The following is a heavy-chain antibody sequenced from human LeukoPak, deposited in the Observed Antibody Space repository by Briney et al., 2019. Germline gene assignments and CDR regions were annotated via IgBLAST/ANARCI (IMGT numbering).Heavy chain of an antibody. V-gene: IGHV3-33*01. CDR3: AREEHKNWKIDY. CDR2: IWYDGGNI. CDR1: GFTFSSYG. J-gene: IGHJ4*02. Sequence: GVSLRLSCAASGFTFSSYGMHWVRQAPGKGLEWVAIIWYDGGNIDYTDSVKGRFTISRDNSKNTLYLQMNSLRAEDTAVYYCAREEHKNWKIDYWGQGTLVTVSS. D-gene: IGHD1-1*01.